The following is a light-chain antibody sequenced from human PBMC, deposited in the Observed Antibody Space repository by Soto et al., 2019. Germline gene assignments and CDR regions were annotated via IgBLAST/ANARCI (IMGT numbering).Light chain of an antibody. CDR2: AAS. V-gene: IGKV3-20*01. J-gene: IGKJ2*01. CDR3: QFYGNSPMYT. CDR1: QSVSNSS. Sequence: EIVLTQSPGTLSLSPGERATFSCRASQSVSNSSLAWYHQKPGQAPRLLLFAASRRATGIPDTFSGSGSGTDFTLTISRLEPEDFAVYYCQFYGNSPMYTFGQGNRLELK.